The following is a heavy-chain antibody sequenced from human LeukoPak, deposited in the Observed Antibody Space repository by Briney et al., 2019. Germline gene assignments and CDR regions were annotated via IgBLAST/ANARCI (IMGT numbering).Heavy chain of an antibody. D-gene: IGHD3-16*02. CDR2: IYYSGST. Sequence: SETLSLACTVSGGSISSSSYYWGWIRQPPGKGLEWIGSIYYSGSTYYNPSLKSRVTISVDTSKNQFSLQLNSVTPEDTAVYYCARDPDAFSRLSVFDIWGQGTMVTVSS. CDR1: GGSISSSSYY. V-gene: IGHV4-39*07. CDR3: ARDPDAFSRLSVFDI. J-gene: IGHJ3*02.